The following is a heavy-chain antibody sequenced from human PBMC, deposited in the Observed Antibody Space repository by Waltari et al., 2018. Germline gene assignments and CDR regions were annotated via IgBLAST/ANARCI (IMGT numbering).Heavy chain of an antibody. CDR2: IYYSGST. CDR3: ARIGAAAAFDP. D-gene: IGHD6-13*01. V-gene: IGHV4-59*01. CDR1: GGSISSSY. Sequence: QVQLQESGPGLVKPSATLSLTCTVSGGSISSSYWSWIRQPPGKGLEWIGYIYYSGSTNYNPSLKSRVTISVDTSKNQFSLKLSSVTAADTAVYYCARIGAAAAFDPWGQGTLVTVSS. J-gene: IGHJ5*02.